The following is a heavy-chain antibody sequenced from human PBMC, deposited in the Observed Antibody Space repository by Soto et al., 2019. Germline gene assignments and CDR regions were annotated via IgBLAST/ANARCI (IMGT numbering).Heavy chain of an antibody. D-gene: IGHD2-21*02. V-gene: IGHV4-4*02. CDR3: ARGLSFLGDFDV. J-gene: IGHJ3*01. CDR2: IYHAGSP. CDR1: GGSISSSSW. Sequence: HLQESGPGLVKPSGTLSLTCDVSGGSISSSSWWTWVRQSPGKGLEWIGEIYHAGSPNYNPSFQSRVTILADKSKNHFSLRLTSVTAADTAIYYCARGLSFLGDFDVWGQGTTVTVSS.